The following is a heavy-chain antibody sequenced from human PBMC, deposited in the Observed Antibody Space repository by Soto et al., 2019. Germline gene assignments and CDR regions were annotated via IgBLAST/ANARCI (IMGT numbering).Heavy chain of an antibody. D-gene: IGHD6-13*01. Sequence: QVQLVESGGDVVQPGRSLRLSCAASGFTFSIYAMHWVRQTPGTGLECVAIMSYDGSNKYYADSVKGRFTISRDNSKNTLYLQMNSLRAEDTAVYYCARDQTGITTAGGGRIDYWGQGTLVTVSS. CDR2: MSYDGSNK. CDR3: ARDQTGITTAGGGRIDY. J-gene: IGHJ4*02. CDR1: GFTFSIYA. V-gene: IGHV3-30-3*01.